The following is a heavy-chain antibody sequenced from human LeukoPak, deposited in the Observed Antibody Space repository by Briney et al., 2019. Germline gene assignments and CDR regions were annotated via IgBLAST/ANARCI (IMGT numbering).Heavy chain of an antibody. CDR3: ARGLPAASFDP. CDR1: GGSISSYY. D-gene: IGHD2-2*01. Sequence: SETLSLTCTVSGGSISSYYWSWIRQPPGKGLEWIGYIYYSGSTNYNPSLKSRVTVSVDTSKNQFSLKLSSVTAADTAVYYCARGLPAASFDPWGQGTLVTVSS. V-gene: IGHV4-59*01. CDR2: IYYSGST. J-gene: IGHJ5*02.